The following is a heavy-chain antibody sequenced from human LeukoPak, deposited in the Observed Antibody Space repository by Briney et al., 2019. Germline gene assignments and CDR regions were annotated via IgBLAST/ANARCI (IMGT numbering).Heavy chain of an antibody. V-gene: IGHV3-21*01. CDR1: GFTFSSYT. CDR2: IISSSAY. D-gene: IGHD2-2*01. CDR3: ARDWGGYCSSTSCYSHMDV. Sequence: GGSLRLSCAASGFTFSSYTMNWVRQAPGKGLEWVSSIISSSAYTVSRDNAKNSLYLQMISLRAEDTAVYYCARDWGGYCSSTSCYSHMDVWGKGTTVTVSS. J-gene: IGHJ6*03.